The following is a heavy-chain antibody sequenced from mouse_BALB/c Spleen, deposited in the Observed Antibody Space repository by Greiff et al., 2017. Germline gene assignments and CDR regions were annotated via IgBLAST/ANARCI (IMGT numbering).Heavy chain of an antibody. D-gene: IGHD2-4*01. CDR1: GFTFSSYA. J-gene: IGHJ4*01. Sequence: DVKLVESGGGLVKPGGSLKLSCAASGFTFSSYAMSWVRQTPEKRLEWVATISSGGSYTYYPDSVKGRFTISRDNAKNTLYLQMSSLRSEDTAMYYCARRTMTQDYAMDYWGQGTSVTVSS. CDR3: ARRTMTQDYAMDY. CDR2: ISSGGSYT. V-gene: IGHV5-9-3*01.